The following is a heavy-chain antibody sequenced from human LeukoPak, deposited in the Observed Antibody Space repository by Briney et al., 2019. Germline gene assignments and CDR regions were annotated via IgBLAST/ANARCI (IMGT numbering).Heavy chain of an antibody. D-gene: IGHD3-10*01. Sequence: PGRSLRLSCAASGFTFDDYAMHWVRQAPGKGLEWVSAISGSGGSTYYADSVKGRFTISRDNSKNTLYLQMNSLRAEDTAVYYCAIITMVRGVPDYWGQGTLVTVSS. CDR1: GFTFDDYA. CDR3: AIITMVRGVPDY. CDR2: ISGSGGST. J-gene: IGHJ4*02. V-gene: IGHV3-23*01.